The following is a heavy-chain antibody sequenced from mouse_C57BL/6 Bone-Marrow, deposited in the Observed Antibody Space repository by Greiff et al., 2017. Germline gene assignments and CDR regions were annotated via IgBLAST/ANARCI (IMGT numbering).Heavy chain of an antibody. Sequence: QVQLMESGPELVKPGASVKISCKASGYAFSSSWMNWVKQRPGKGLEWIGRIYPGDGDSNYNGKFKGKATLTADKSSRAAYMQLHSLPSKDSAVYFCARWNYDYDKAWFAYWGQGTLVTVSA. D-gene: IGHD2-4*01. V-gene: IGHV1-82*01. CDR3: ARWNYDYDKAWFAY. J-gene: IGHJ3*01. CDR1: GYAFSSSW. CDR2: IYPGDGDS.